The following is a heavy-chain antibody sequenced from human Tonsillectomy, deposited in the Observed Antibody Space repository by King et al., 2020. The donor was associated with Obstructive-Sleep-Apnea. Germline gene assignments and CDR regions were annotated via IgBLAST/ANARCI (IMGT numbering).Heavy chain of an antibody. CDR3: AKVMATYYFDY. J-gene: IGHJ4*02. Sequence: LVESGGGLIQPGGSLTLSCAASGFTFSSSAMRWVRQAPGKGLECVSGITSSGGATSYADSVKGRFTISRDNSKNTRYLQMNSLRVEDTAIYYCAKVMATYYFDYWGQGTLVTVSS. V-gene: IGHV3-23*04. CDR2: ITSSGGAT. CDR1: GFTFSSSA. D-gene: IGHD2-8*01.